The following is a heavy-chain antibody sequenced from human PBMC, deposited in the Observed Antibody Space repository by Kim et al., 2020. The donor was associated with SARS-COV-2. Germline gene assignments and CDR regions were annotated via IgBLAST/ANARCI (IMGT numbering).Heavy chain of an antibody. CDR3: ARGASSFGY. D-gene: IGHD6-6*01. Sequence: SETLSLTCTVSAGSISSYYWTWIRQPPGKGLEWIGYIYYTGDTNYTPSLESRVTISVDTSKNQFSLKLSSVTAADTAVYYCARGASSFGYCGQGTLVTVSS. J-gene: IGHJ4*02. CDR2: IYYTGDT. V-gene: IGHV4-59*13. CDR1: AGSISSYY.